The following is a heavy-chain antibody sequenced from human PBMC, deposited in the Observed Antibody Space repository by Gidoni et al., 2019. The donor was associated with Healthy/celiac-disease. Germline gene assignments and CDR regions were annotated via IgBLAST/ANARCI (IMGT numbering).Heavy chain of an antibody. Sequence: QVQLVESGGGVVQPGRSLRLSCAASGFTFSSYGMHWVRQAPGKGLEWVAVISYDGSNKYYADSVKGRFTISRDNSKNTLYLQMNSLRAEDTAVYYCAKGRSGYSTFWGQGTLVTVSS. CDR2: ISYDGSNK. CDR1: GFTFSSYG. J-gene: IGHJ4*02. D-gene: IGHD6-13*01. V-gene: IGHV3-30*18. CDR3: AKGRSGYSTF.